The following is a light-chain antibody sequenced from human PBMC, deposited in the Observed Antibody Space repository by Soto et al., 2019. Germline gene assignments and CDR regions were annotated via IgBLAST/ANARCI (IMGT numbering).Light chain of an antibody. J-gene: IGLJ2*01. Sequence: QSVLTQPASVSGSPGQSITISCTGTSSDVGGYNYVSWYQQHPGKAPKLMIYEVSNRPSGVSNRFSGSKSGNTASLTISGLQAEDEADYYCQSYDISLSAVVFGGGTKLTVL. CDR3: QSYDISLSAVV. V-gene: IGLV2-14*01. CDR1: SSDVGGYNY. CDR2: EVS.